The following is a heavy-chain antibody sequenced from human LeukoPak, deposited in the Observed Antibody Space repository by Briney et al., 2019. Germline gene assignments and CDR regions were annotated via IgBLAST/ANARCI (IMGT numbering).Heavy chain of an antibody. CDR2: ISSSSSYI. CDR1: GFTFSSYS. D-gene: IGHD2-2*01. Sequence: GGSLRLSCAASGFTFSSYSMNWVRQAPGKGLEWVSSISSSSSYIYYADSVKGRFTISRDNAKNSLYLQMNSLRAEDTAVYYCARGVVPAAKLSAFDIWGQGTMVTVSS. CDR3: ARGVVPAAKLSAFDI. J-gene: IGHJ3*02. V-gene: IGHV3-21*01.